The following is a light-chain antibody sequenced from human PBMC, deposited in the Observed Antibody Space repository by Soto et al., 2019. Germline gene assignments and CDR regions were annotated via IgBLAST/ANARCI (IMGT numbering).Light chain of an antibody. CDR2: GAS. V-gene: IGKV3-15*01. CDR1: QSVAGN. CDR3: QQYNNWPQT. J-gene: IGKJ1*01. Sequence: EIVMTQSPATLSVSPGERATLSCRASQSVAGNLAWYQQKPGQAPRLLIYGASTRATGFPAGFSGSGSGTEFTLTISSLQSEDFAVYYCQQYNNWPQTFGQGTKVEIK.